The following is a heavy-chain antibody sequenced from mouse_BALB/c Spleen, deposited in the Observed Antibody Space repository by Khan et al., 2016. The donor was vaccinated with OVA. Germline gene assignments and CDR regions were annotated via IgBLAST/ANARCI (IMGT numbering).Heavy chain of an antibody. Sequence: QLEESGPGLVKPSQSLSLTCTVTGYSITSDYAWNWIRQFPGNKLEWMGFIRYSGKTNYNPSLKSRISINRDTTKNQFFLQLNSVTIEDTATYYCARVYGGDFDYGGQGTTLTVSS. CDR1: GYSITSDYA. CDR3: ARVYGGDFDY. J-gene: IGHJ2*01. CDR2: IRYSGKT. D-gene: IGHD1-1*01. V-gene: IGHV3-2*02.